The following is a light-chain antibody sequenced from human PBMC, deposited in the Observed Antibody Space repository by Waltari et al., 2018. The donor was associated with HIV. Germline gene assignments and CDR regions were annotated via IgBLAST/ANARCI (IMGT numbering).Light chain of an antibody. CDR3: QQYNSLPWT. J-gene: IGKJ1*01. CDR1: QTVNKW. Sequence: DIQLPQPPSTLSTSVGDRVIITCRAIQTVNKWLAWYQQKLGRAPRVIIYQSSTLENGVPSRFSGSASGVDFTLTISSLQPEDLGTYYCQQYNSLPWTFGQGTRVEV. V-gene: IGKV1-5*03. CDR2: QSS.